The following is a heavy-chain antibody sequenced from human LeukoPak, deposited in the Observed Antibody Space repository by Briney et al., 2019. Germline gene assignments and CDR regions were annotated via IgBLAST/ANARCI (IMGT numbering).Heavy chain of an antibody. Sequence: SGGSLRLSCAASGFTFSSYSMNWVRQAPGKGLEWVSSISSSSSYIYYADSVKGRFTISRENAKNSLYLQMNSLRAEDTAVYYCARSRGASLIFDYWGQGTLVTVSS. J-gene: IGHJ4*02. CDR2: ISSSSSYI. CDR1: GFTFSSYS. CDR3: ARSRGASLIFDY. D-gene: IGHD3-10*01. V-gene: IGHV3-21*01.